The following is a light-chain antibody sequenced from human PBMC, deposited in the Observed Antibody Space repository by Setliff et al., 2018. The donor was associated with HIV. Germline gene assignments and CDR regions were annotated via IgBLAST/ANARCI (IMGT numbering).Light chain of an antibody. CDR2: EVS. Sequence: QSALTQPASVSGSPGQSITISCDGPSSDVVAYNLVSWYQQYPGKAPKVIIYEVSERPSGVSPRFSGSKSGNTASLTISGLQTEDEADFYCSSYTGSATPWIFGTGTKVTVL. CDR3: SSYTGSATPWI. J-gene: IGLJ1*01. CDR1: SSDVVAYNL. V-gene: IGLV2-14*02.